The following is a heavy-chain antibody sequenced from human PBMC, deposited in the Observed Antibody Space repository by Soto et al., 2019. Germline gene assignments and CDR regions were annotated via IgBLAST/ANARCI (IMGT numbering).Heavy chain of an antibody. D-gene: IGHD1-26*01. CDR3: ARAVGAFDY. V-gene: IGHV3-66*01. CDR1: GFPVSSTY. J-gene: IGHJ4*02. Sequence: EVQLVESGGGLVQPGGSLSLSFQASGFPVSSTYMSWVRQAPGKGLEWASVIYSGGSKYYADSVKGRFTISRDNSKNTLYLQMNSLRAEDTAVYYCARAVGAFDYWGQGTLVTVSS. CDR2: IYSGGSK.